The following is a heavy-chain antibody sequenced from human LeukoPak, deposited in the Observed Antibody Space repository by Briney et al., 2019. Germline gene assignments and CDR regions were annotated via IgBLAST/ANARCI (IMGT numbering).Heavy chain of an antibody. CDR1: GFTFDDYA. CDR2: ISWDGGST. V-gene: IGHV3-43D*03. CDR3: AKDIGGDGYVWGSYLDI. J-gene: IGHJ3*02. Sequence: GGSLRLSCAASGFTFDDYAMHWVRQAPGKGLEWVSLISWDGGSTYYADSVKGRFTISRDNSKNSLYLQMNSLRAEDTALYYCAKDIGGDGYVWGSYLDIWGQGTMVTVSS. D-gene: IGHD3-16*02.